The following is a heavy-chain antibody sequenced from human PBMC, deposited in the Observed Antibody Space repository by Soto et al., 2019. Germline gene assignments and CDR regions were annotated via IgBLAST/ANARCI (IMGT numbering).Heavy chain of an antibody. V-gene: IGHV3-7*05. D-gene: IGHD3-10*01. CDR2: INYDGSEK. J-gene: IGHJ4*02. Sequence: GGSLRLSCAASGFTLSNYGMTWVRQAPGKGLEWVANINYDGSEKNYVDSVKGRFTISRDNTRNSLALQMNTLRAEDTAVYYCLSAGSAVSWGQGTLVTVSS. CDR1: GFTLSNYG. CDR3: LSAGSAVS.